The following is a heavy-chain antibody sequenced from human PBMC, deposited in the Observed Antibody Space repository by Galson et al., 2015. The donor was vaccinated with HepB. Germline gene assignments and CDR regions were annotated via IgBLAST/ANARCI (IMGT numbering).Heavy chain of an antibody. CDR2: IIPILGIA. J-gene: IGHJ2*01. D-gene: IGHD3-10*01. V-gene: IGHV1-69*04. CDR3: ARTLWFGEFTENWYFDL. CDR1: GGTFSSYA. Sequence: SVKVSCKASGGTFSSYAISWVRQAPGQGLEWMGRIIPILGIANYAQKFQGRVTITADKSTSTAYMELSSLRSEDTAVYYCARTLWFGEFTENWYFDLWGRGTLVTVSS.